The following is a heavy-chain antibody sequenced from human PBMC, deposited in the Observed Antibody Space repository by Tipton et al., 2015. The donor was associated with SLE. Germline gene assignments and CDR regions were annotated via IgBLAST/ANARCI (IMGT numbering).Heavy chain of an antibody. CDR3: ASSASCGADCYLGDAFDV. CDR2: ISKSGSEI. CDR1: GFLFSRYE. D-gene: IGHD2-21*01. Sequence: SLRLSCVGSGFLFSRYEMNWVRQAPGKGLEWVSYISKSGSEIYYADSVKGRFTISRDNAKNSLFLQMDSLRAEDTAVYYCASSASCGADCYLGDAFDVWGQGTRVTVAS. J-gene: IGHJ3*01. V-gene: IGHV3-48*03.